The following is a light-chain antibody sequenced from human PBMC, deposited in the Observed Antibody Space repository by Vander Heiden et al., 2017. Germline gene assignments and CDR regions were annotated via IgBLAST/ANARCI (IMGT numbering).Light chain of an antibody. CDR3: FQYGSAPPYS. CDR2: DTS. J-gene: IGKJ2*03. V-gene: IGKV3-20*01. Sequence: EIVLTQYPGTLSLSPGERATLSCRASQSVSRNLAWFQQQPGQAPRLLIYDTSSRATAIPDRFSGSGSGTDFTLIISRLEPEDFAMYFCFQYGSAPPYSFGQGTKLEIK. CDR1: QSVSRN.